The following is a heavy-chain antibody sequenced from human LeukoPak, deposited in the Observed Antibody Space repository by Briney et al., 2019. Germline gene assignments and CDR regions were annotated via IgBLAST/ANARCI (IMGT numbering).Heavy chain of an antibody. Sequence: PSETLSLTCTVSGGSISSYYWSWIRQPPGKGLEWVGDIYYSGSTNYNPSLKSRVTISVDTSKNQFSLKLSSVTAADTAVYYCARDKPGYSYGSYAFDIWGQGKMVTVSS. CDR2: IYYSGST. D-gene: IGHD5-18*01. CDR1: GGSISSYY. J-gene: IGHJ3*02. V-gene: IGHV4-59*01. CDR3: ARDKPGYSYGSYAFDI.